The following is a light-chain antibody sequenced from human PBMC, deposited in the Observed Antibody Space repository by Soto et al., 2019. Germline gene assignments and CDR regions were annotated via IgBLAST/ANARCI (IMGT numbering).Light chain of an antibody. J-gene: IGLJ2*01. CDR3: QVWDSSSEAVV. V-gene: IGLV3-21*04. Sequence: ELTQPPSVSVAPGKTARITCGGNNIGSKSVHWYQQKPGQAPVLVIYYDSDRPSGIPERFSGSNSGNTATLTISRVEAGDEADYYCQVWDSSSEAVVFGGGTKLTVL. CDR2: YDS. CDR1: NIGSKS.